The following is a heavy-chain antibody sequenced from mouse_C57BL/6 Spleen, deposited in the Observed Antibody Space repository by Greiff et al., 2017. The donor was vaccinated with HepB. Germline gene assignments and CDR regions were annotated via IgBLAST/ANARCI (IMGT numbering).Heavy chain of an antibody. D-gene: IGHD2-12*01. J-gene: IGHJ4*01. CDR1: GYTFTSYW. V-gene: IGHV1-52*01. CDR2: IDPSDSET. Sequence: QVQLQQPGAELVRPGSSVKLSCKASGYTFTSYWMHWVKQRPIQGLEWIGNIDPSDSETHYNQKFKDKATLTVDKSSSTAYMQISSLTAEDSAVYYGARSAYYNYAMDYWGQGTSVTVSS. CDR3: ARSAYYNYAMDY.